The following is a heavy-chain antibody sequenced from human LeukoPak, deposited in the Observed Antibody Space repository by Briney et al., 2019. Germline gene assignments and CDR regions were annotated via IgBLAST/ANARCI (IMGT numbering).Heavy chain of an antibody. Sequence: GGSLRLSCTASGFTFGDYAMSWVRQAPGKGLERVGFIRSKAYGGTTEYAASVKGRFTISRDDSKSIAYLQMNSLKTEDTAVYYCTRIHYNWFDPWGQGTLVTVSS. V-gene: IGHV3-49*04. CDR2: IRSKAYGGTT. CDR3: TRIHYNWFDP. J-gene: IGHJ5*02. CDR1: GFTFGDYA.